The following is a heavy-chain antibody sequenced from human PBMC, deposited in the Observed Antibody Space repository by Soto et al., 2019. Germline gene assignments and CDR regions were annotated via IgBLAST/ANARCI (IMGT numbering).Heavy chain of an antibody. D-gene: IGHD6-6*01. V-gene: IGHV4-39*01. J-gene: IGHJ5*02. CDR2: IYYSGST. CDR3: ASSIAGGHNWFDP. CDR1: GGSISSSSYY. Sequence: QLQLQESGPGLVKPSETLSLTCTVSGGSISSSSYYWGWIRQPPGKGLEWIGSIYYSGSTYYNPSLTSRVTISVDTSKNQFSLKLSSVTAADTAVYYCASSIAGGHNWFDPWGQGTLVTVSS.